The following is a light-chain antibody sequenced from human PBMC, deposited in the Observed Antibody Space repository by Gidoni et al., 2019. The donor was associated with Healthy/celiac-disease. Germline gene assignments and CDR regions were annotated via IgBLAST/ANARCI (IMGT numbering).Light chain of an antibody. CDR1: QSVSSN. J-gene: IGKJ4*01. CDR3: QQYNNWPG. V-gene: IGKV3-15*01. Sequence: EIVMTQSPATLSVSPGERATLSCRASQSVSSNLAWYQQKPGQAPRLLIYGASTRATGIPARFSGSGSGTEFTLTISSLQPEDFAVYYCQQYNNWPGFGGGTKVEIK. CDR2: GAS.